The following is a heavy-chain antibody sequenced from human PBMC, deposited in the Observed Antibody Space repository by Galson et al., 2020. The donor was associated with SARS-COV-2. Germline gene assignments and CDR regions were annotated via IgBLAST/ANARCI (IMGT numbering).Heavy chain of an antibody. Sequence: SETLSLTCAVSGYSISSGYYWAWIRQSPGRGLEWIASIYHDGRTYYNPSLKSRITISIDTSRNQFSLKVRSVTAADTAVYYCARREEYHGSGSPFGYWGQGTLVTVSS. J-gene: IGHJ4*02. CDR2: IYHDGRT. V-gene: IGHV4-38-2*01. CDR3: ARREEYHGSGSPFGY. CDR1: GYSISSGYY. D-gene: IGHD3-10*01.